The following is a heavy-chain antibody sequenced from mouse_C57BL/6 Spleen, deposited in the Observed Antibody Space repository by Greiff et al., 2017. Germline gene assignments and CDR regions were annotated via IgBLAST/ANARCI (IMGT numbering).Heavy chain of an antibody. D-gene: IGHD1-1*01. Sequence: EVMLVESGGGLVKPGGSLKLSCAASGFTFSSYAMSWVRQTPEKRLEWVATISDGGSYTYYPDNVKGRFTISRDNAKNNLYLQMSHLKSEDTAMYYCAREGYYGSSPYYFDYGGHGTTLTVSS. CDR3: AREGYYGSSPYYFDY. CDR2: ISDGGSYT. J-gene: IGHJ2*01. CDR1: GFTFSSYA. V-gene: IGHV5-4*01.